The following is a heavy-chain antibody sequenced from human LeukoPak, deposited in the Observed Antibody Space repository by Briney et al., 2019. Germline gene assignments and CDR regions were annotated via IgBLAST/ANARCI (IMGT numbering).Heavy chain of an antibody. CDR3: ARELGDGYNFFDY. V-gene: IGHV4-59*01. D-gene: IGHD5-24*01. Sequence: SETLSLTCNVSGGSIRGYYWSWIRQPPGKGLEWIGYIYSSGSTNYNPSLKSRVTISVDTSKNQFSLKLSSVTAADTAVYYCARELGDGYNFFDYWGQGTLVTVSS. CDR1: GGSIRGYY. J-gene: IGHJ4*02. CDR2: IYSSGST.